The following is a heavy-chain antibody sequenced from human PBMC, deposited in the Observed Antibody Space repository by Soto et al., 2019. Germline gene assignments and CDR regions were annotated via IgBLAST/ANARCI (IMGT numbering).Heavy chain of an antibody. CDR2: ISSTSTYI. Sequence: PGGSLRLSCAASGFTFSTYCMNWVRKAPGKGLEWVSSISSTSTYIYYADSVKGRFTISRDNAKNSLYLQMNSLRAEDTAVYYCARDFYMYCSTTSCYSPLSDYWGHGTLVTVSS. D-gene: IGHD2-2*01. CDR3: ARDFYMYCSTTSCYSPLSDY. J-gene: IGHJ4*01. CDR1: GFTFSTYC. V-gene: IGHV3-21*01.